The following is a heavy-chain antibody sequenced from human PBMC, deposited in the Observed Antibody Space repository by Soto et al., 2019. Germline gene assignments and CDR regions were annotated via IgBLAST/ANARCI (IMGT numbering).Heavy chain of an antibody. CDR3: VRDGYSSGRWVH. D-gene: IGHD6-19*01. CDR1: GYTFTSYG. V-gene: IGHV1-18*01. CDR2: INSNNGNT. Sequence: ASVKVSCKASGYTFTSYGLSWVRQAPGQGLEWMGWINSNNGNTNCPQKLQGRVTMTTDTSTSTAFMELRSLTSDDTAVYYCVRDGYSSGRWVHWGQGTLVTVSS. J-gene: IGHJ4*02.